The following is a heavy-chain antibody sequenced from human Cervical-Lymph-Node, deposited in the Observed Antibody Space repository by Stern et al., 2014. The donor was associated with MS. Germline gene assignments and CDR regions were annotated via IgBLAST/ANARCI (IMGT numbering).Heavy chain of an antibody. CDR1: GYSFTLYW. D-gene: IGHD1-26*01. CDR2: IYPGESDT. Sequence: DVQLVESGAEIKKPGESLKISCKGSGYSFTLYWLGWVRQMPGKGLEWMGIIYPGESDTRYSPSCQGQVTIAADKSISTAYLQWSSLKASDTAMYYCAALVRGSYFYWGQGTLVTVSS. V-gene: IGHV5-51*01. CDR3: AALVRGSYFY. J-gene: IGHJ4*02.